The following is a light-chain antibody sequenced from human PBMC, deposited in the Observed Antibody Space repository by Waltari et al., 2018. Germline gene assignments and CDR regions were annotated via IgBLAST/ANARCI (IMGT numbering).Light chain of an antibody. CDR3: QSADSSGTYWV. V-gene: IGLV3-25*03. CDR2: KDT. J-gene: IGLJ3*02. Sequence: SYEVTQPPSVSVSPGQTARITCSGDELPKQFAYWYQQKPGQAPLLGIYKDTERPSGIPERFSGSSSGTTVTLTISGGQAEDEADYYCQSADSSGTYWVFGGGTKLTVL. CDR1: ELPKQF.